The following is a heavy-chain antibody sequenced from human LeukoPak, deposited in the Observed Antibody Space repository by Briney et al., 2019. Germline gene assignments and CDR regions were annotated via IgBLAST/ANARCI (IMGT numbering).Heavy chain of an antibody. Sequence: ASVKVSCKASGYTFTNYGISWVRQAPGQGLEWMGWISAYNGNTNYAQKLQGRVTMTTDTSTSTAYMELRSLRSDDTAVYCYARDSSIAVAGTPDYWGQGTLVTVSS. CDR2: ISAYNGNT. V-gene: IGHV1-18*01. CDR1: GYTFTNYG. D-gene: IGHD6-19*01. J-gene: IGHJ4*02. CDR3: ARDSSIAVAGTPDY.